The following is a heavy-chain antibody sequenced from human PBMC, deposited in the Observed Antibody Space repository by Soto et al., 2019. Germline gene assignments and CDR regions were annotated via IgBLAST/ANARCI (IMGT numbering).Heavy chain of an antibody. CDR3: ARSHSSSWYFDY. Sequence: GGSMRLSCAASGFTFSSYAMHWVRQAPGKGLEWVAVISYDGSNKYYADSVKGRFTISRDNSKNTLYLQMNSLRAEDTAVYYCARSHSSSWYFDYWGQGTLVTVSS. J-gene: IGHJ4*02. CDR2: ISYDGSNK. D-gene: IGHD6-13*01. CDR1: GFTFSSYA. V-gene: IGHV3-30-3*01.